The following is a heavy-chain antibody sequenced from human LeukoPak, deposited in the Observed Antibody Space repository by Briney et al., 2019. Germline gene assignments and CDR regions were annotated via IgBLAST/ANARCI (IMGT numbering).Heavy chain of an antibody. Sequence: PSETLSLTCTVSGGSISSYYWSWVRQPPGKGLEWVGYTYDNGSPSYYPSLKSRVTISVDSAKNQFSLRLSSVTAADTAVYYCARRRRDESGLYYFDYWGQGTLVTVSS. CDR3: ARRRRDESGLYYFDY. CDR2: TYDNGSP. D-gene: IGHD3-22*01. V-gene: IGHV4-59*08. J-gene: IGHJ4*02. CDR1: GGSISSYY.